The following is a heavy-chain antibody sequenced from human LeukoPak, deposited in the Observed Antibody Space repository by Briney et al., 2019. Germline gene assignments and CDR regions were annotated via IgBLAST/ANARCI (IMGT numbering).Heavy chain of an antibody. CDR1: GFTFSSYA. CDR2: ISGSGGST. Sequence: PGGPLRLSCAASGFTFSSYAMSWVRQAPGKGLEWVSAISGSGGSTYYADSVKGRFTISRDNSKNTLYLQMNSLRAEDTAVYYCAKDRVSVYYYDSSGYYYFDYWGQGTLVTVSS. V-gene: IGHV3-23*01. CDR3: AKDRVSVYYYDSSGYYYFDY. J-gene: IGHJ4*02. D-gene: IGHD3-22*01.